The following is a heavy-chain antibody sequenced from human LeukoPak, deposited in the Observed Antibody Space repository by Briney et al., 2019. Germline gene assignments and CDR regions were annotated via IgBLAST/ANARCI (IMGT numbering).Heavy chain of an antibody. CDR2: MYFSGAM. J-gene: IGHJ5*02. CDR1: GDSISRSNYY. V-gene: IGHV4-39*07. Sequence: SETLSPTCTVSGDSISRSNYYWGWIRQPPGKGLEWIGSMYFSGAMYYNPSLKSRVTISVDTSKNQFSLKLSSVTAADTAVYYCARVISKSGKLRLGELSPWGQGTLVTVSS. CDR3: ARVISKSGKLRLGELSP. D-gene: IGHD3-16*02.